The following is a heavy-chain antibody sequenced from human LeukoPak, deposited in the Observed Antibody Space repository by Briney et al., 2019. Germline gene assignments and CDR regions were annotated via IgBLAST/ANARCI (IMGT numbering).Heavy chain of an antibody. D-gene: IGHD4-17*01. J-gene: IGHJ3*02. CDR2: INPSGGST. Sequence: ASVKVSCKASGYTFTSYYMHWVRQAPGQGLEWMGIINPSGGSTSYAQKFQGRVTMTRDTSTSTVYMELSSLRSEDTAVYYCARDDGGDYGDYGVLDIWGQGTMVTVSS. CDR1: GYTFTSYY. V-gene: IGHV1-46*03. CDR3: ARDDGGDYGDYGVLDI.